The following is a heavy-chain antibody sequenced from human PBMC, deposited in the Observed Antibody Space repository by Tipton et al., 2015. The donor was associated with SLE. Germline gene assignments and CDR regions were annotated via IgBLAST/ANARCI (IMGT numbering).Heavy chain of an antibody. CDR1: DGSISSSNYY. CDR3: ARRRYSGAFDS. V-gene: IGHV4-39*07. J-gene: IGHJ4*02. D-gene: IGHD6-25*01. Sequence: TLSLTCTVSDGSISSSNYYWGWIRQPPGKGLEWIGSIFYTGSTYYNPSLKSRVSFSIDTSKHQFSLKLNSVTAADTAVYYCARRRYSGAFDSWGQGTLVTVSS. CDR2: IFYTGST.